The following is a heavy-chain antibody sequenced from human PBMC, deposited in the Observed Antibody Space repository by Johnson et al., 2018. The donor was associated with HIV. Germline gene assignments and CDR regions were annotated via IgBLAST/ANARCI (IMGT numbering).Heavy chain of an antibody. J-gene: IGHJ3*02. CDR3: SLSYSSSSNAFDI. CDR1: GFTFDDYG. D-gene: IGHD6-6*01. V-gene: IGHV3-20*04. CDR2: INWNGGSR. Sequence: MQLVESGGGVVRPGGSLRLSCAAPGFTFDDYGMSWVRQAPGKGLEWVSGINWNGGSRGYADSVKGRFTISRDHAKNALYLQMNSLKTEDTAVYYCSLSYSSSSNAFDIWGQGTMVTVSS.